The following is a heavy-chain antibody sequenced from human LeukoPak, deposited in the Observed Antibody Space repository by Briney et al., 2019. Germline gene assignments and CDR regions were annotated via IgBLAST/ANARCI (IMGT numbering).Heavy chain of an antibody. V-gene: IGHV1-69*04. J-gene: IGHJ5*02. Sequence: SVKVSCKASGGTFSSYAISWVRQAPGQGLEWMGRIIPILGIANYAQKFQGRVTITADKSTSTAYMELSSLRSEDTAVYYCARDVETYYYDSSGGQDWFDPWGQGTLVTVSS. D-gene: IGHD3-22*01. CDR3: ARDVETYYYDSSGGQDWFDP. CDR2: IIPILGIA. CDR1: GGTFSSYA.